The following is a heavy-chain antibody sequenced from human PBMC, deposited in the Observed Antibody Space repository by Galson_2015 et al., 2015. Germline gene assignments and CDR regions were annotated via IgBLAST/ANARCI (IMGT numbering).Heavy chain of an antibody. CDR3: ASAYYYDHDAYRGY. V-gene: IGHV3-30*03. CDR2: ISYDGSNK. D-gene: IGHD3-22*01. J-gene: IGHJ4*02. CDR1: GITFRSYD. Sequence: SLRLSGAASGITFRSYDMHWVRQAPGKGLEWVAVISYDGSNKKYADSVKGRFTVSRDSSKNTLYLQMNSLRAEDTAVYFCASAYYYDHDAYRGYWGQGTLVTVSS.